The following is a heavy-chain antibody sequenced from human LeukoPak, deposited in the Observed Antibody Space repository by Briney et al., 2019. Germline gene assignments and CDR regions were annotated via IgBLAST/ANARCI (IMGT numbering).Heavy chain of an antibody. CDR1: GGSFSGYY. Sequence: SETLSLTCAVYGGSFSGYYWSWIRQPPGKGLEWIGEINHSGSTNYIPSLKSRVTISVDTSKNQFSLKLSSVTAADTAVYYCARDWLSSVENWFDPWGQGTLVTVSS. V-gene: IGHV4-34*01. CDR3: ARDWLSSVENWFDP. CDR2: INHSGST. J-gene: IGHJ5*02. D-gene: IGHD3/OR15-3a*01.